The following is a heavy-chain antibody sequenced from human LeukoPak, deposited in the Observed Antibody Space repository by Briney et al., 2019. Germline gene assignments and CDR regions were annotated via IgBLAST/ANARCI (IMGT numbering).Heavy chain of an antibody. Sequence: TGGSLRLSCAASGFTFSSYGMHWVRQAPGKGLEWVAFIRYDGSNKYYADSVKGRFTISRDNSKNTLYLQMNSLRAEDTAVYYCARGQLELGYYYYYMDVWGKGTTVTVSS. CDR2: IRYDGSNK. J-gene: IGHJ6*03. CDR1: GFTFSSYG. D-gene: IGHD1-7*01. V-gene: IGHV3-30*02. CDR3: ARGQLELGYYYYYMDV.